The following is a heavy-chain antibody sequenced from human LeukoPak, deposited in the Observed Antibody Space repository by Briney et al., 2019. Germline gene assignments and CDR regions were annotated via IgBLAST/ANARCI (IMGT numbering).Heavy chain of an antibody. CDR2: IYPGDSPT. D-gene: IGHD2-2*01. Sequence: GESLKISCKGSGYSFTNYWIGWVRQMPGKGLEWMGIIYPGDSPTRYSQSFQGQVIISLDKSISTAYLQWSSLKASDTAMYYCVRRPYCSSTTCFGSAYMDVWGKGTTVTVSS. CDR3: VRRPYCSSTTCFGSAYMDV. J-gene: IGHJ6*03. V-gene: IGHV5-51*01. CDR1: GYSFTNYW.